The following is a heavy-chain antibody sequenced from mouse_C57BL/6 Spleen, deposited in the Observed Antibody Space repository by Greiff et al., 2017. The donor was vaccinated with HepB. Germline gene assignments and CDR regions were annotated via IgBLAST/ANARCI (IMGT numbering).Heavy chain of an antibody. CDR3: ARIKKIVATYLDY. D-gene: IGHD1-1*01. J-gene: IGHJ2*01. CDR2: TNPTNGRT. Sequence: VQLQQSGAELVKAGASVKMSCKASGYTFTSYWMHWVKQRLGQGLEWFAETNPTNGRTYYHEKFKSKATLTVDKSSSTAYMLLSGPTFEDSAVYYCARIKKIVATYLDYWCQGTTLTVSS. CDR1: GYTFTSYW. V-gene: IGHV1S81*02.